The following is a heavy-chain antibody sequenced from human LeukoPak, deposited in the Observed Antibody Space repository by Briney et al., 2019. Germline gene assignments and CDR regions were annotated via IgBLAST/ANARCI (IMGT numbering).Heavy chain of an antibody. Sequence: PGGSLRLSCAASGFTFTSYAMNWVRQAPGKGLEWVSCISASGSSTHYADSVKGRFTISRDNSNNTLYLQINSLRAEDTAAYYCAKGAQYDFWTGYTLEYFDVWGKGTLVTVSS. CDR1: GFTFTSYA. D-gene: IGHD3-3*01. J-gene: IGHJ4*02. CDR3: AKGAQYDFWTGYTLEYFDV. CDR2: ISASGSST. V-gene: IGHV3-23*01.